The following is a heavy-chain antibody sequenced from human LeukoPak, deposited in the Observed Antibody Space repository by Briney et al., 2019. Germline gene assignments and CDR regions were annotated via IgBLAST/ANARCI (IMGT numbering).Heavy chain of an antibody. V-gene: IGHV1-3*01. CDR2: INAGNGNT. CDR3: ARAGFEWCMLA. D-gene: IGHD2-8*01. J-gene: IGHJ4*02. Sequence: ASVKVSCTAPGYTFTSYAMHWVRQAPGQRLEWMGWINAGNGNTKYSQKFQGRVTITRDTSASTAYMELSSLRSEDTAVYYCARAGFEWCMLAWGQGTLVTVSS. CDR1: GYTFTSYA.